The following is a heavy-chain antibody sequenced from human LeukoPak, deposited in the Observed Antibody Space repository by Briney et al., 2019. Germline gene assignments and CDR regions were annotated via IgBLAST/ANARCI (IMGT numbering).Heavy chain of an antibody. V-gene: IGHV4-4*09. D-gene: IGHD3-3*01. CDR2: IYTSGST. CDR1: GGSISSYY. CDR3: ARQSYDFWSGYYS. J-gene: IGHJ4*02. Sequence: SETLSLTCTVSGGSISSYYWSWIRQPPGKGLEWIGYIYTSGSTNYNPSLKSRVTISVDTSKNQFSLKLSSVTAADTAVYYCARQSYDFWSGYYSWGQGTLVTVSS.